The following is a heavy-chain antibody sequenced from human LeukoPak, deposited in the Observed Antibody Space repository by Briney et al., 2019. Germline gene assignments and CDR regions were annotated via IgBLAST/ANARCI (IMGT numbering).Heavy chain of an antibody. D-gene: IGHD1-26*01. CDR3: ARDPRRIVGATANPRFDP. Sequence: PGGSLRLSCVASGFTFDDYGMNWVRQAPGKGLEWVSSISSSSSYIYYADSVKGRFTISRDNAKNSLYLQMNSLRAEDTAVYYCARDPRRIVGATANPRFDPWGQGTLVTVSS. J-gene: IGHJ5*02. CDR2: ISSSSSYI. V-gene: IGHV3-21*01. CDR1: GFTFDDYG.